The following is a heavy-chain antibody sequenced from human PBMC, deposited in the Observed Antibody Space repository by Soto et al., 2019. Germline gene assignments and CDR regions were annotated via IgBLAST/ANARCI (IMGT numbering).Heavy chain of an antibody. CDR2: IYQTGST. D-gene: IGHD3-16*01. CDR1: NGSITSGNW. J-gene: IGHJ5*02. V-gene: IGHV4-4*02. CDR3: ARVWGALAPIAGWFGP. Sequence: QVQLQESGPGLVKPSGTLSLTCAVSNGSITSGNWWSWVRQPPGKGLEWIGDIYQTGSTNYNPSLRRRVIISVDKSKNNFSLSLGSVTAADTAVYFCARVWGALAPIAGWFGPWGRGILVTVSS.